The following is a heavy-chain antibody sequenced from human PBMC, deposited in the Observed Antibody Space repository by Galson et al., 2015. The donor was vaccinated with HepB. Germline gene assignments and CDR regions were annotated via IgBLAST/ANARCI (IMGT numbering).Heavy chain of an antibody. CDR3: ARGDILVVPAVIGAILGYYYYGMDV. CDR1: GGTFSSYA. CDR2: IIPIFGIA. J-gene: IGHJ6*02. V-gene: IGHV1-69*13. Sequence: SVKVSCKASGGTFSSYAISWVRQAPGQGLEWMGGIIPIFGIANYAQKFQGRVTITADESTSTAYMELSSLRSEDTAVYYCARGDILVVPAVIGAILGYYYYGMDVWGQGTTVTVSS. D-gene: IGHD2-2*01.